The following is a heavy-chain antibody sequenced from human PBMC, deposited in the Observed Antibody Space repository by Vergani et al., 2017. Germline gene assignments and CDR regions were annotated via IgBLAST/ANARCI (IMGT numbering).Heavy chain of an antibody. CDR2: VSTGTKSQ. CDR1: GFSFRGHG. CDR3: AREYSSTSGRAFDF. J-gene: IGHJ3*01. D-gene: IGHD2-2*01. V-gene: IGHV3-33*08. Sequence: QVHLVESGGGVVQPGRSLTLSCVASGFSFRGHGMHWVRQAPGNGLEWVSFVSTGTKSQSYAESVKGRFTISRDSAKNSLYLQMDSLRAEDTAVYYCAREYSSTSGRAFDFWGQGTKVTVSS.